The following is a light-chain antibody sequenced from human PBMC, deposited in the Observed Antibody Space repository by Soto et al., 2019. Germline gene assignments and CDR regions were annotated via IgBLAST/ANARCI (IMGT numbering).Light chain of an antibody. CDR1: QRISTY. Sequence: IHMTQSPSSLSASVGDRVTITCRASQRISTYLNWFQQRPGKAPRLLIYAASTLQTGVSSNFSGSASGTDFTLTITSLQPEDFATYFCHQTYSIPPTFGRGTKVDIK. J-gene: IGKJ1*01. V-gene: IGKV1-39*01. CDR2: AAS. CDR3: HQTYSIPPT.